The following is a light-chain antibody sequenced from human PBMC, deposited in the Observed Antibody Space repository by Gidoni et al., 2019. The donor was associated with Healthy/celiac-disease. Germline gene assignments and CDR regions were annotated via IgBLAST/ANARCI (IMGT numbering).Light chain of an antibody. J-gene: IGKJ2*01. Sequence: DIERTEAQSSLYASVGDRVTITFRASQSIRSYLTGYQRKQGKAPKLLIYAASSLQSGVPSRFCGSGSVTEFTLTISCLQPEDFATYYCQQRYSTPYTFGQGTKLEIK. CDR3: QQRYSTPYT. V-gene: IGKV1-39*01. CDR2: AAS. CDR1: QSIRSY.